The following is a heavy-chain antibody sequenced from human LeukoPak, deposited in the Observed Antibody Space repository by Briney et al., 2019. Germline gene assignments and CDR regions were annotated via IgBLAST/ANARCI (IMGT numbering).Heavy chain of an antibody. Sequence: SVTVSCKASGGPFSNYAISWVRQAPGQGLEWMGGIIPIFGTANYAQKFQGRVTITADESTSTAYMELSSLRSEDTAVYYCARAQGYYYDSSGSPPGYWGQGTLVTVSS. CDR1: GGPFSNYA. CDR3: ARAQGYYYDSSGSPPGY. CDR2: IIPIFGTA. D-gene: IGHD3-22*01. J-gene: IGHJ4*02. V-gene: IGHV1-69*13.